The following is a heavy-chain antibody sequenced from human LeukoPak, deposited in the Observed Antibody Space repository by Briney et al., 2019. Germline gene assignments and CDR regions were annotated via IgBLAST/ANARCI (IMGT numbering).Heavy chain of an antibody. CDR2: IRSKAYGGTT. CDR1: GFTFSSYS. Sequence: GGSLGLSCAASGFTFSSYSMNWVRQAPGKGLEWVGFIRSKAYGGTTEYAASVKGRFTISRDDSKSIAYLQMNSLKTEDTAVYYCTRVGQYCSSTSCYNAFDIWGQGTMVTVSS. D-gene: IGHD2-2*02. V-gene: IGHV3-49*04. CDR3: TRVGQYCSSTSCYNAFDI. J-gene: IGHJ3*02.